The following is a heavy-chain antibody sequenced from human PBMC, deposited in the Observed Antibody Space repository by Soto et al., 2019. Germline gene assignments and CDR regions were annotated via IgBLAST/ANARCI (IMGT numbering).Heavy chain of an antibody. J-gene: IGHJ3*02. CDR3: FVTQLAAGIAFDI. CDR2: IYYSGST. V-gene: IGHV4-39*01. CDR1: GGSISSSSYY. D-gene: IGHD6-13*01. Sequence: SETLSLTCTVSGGSISSSSYYWGWIRQPPGKGLEWIGSIYYSGSTYYNPSLKSRVTISVDTSKNQFSLKLSSVTAADTAVYYCFVTQLAAGIAFDIWGQGTMVTVSS.